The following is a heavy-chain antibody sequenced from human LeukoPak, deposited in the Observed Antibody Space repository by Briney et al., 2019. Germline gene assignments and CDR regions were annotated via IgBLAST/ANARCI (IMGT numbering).Heavy chain of an antibody. V-gene: IGHV3-30*04. D-gene: IGHD3-9*01. J-gene: IGHJ3*02. CDR1: GFTFSNYA. CDR3: ARGPNYDILTGWRKTHNAFDI. CDR2: ISYDGSNK. Sequence: GRSLRLSCAASGFTFSNYAMHWVRQAPGKGLEWVAVISYDGSNKYYADSVKGRFTISRDNSKNTLYLQMNSLRAEDTAVYYCARGPNYDILTGWRKTHNAFDIWGQGTMVTVSS.